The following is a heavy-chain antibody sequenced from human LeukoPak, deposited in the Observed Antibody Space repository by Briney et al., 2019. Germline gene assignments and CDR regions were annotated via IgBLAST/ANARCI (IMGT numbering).Heavy chain of an antibody. V-gene: IGHV4-39*01. CDR2: IYFSGST. CDR1: GGSISSSGFY. J-gene: IGHJ3*02. D-gene: IGHD2-15*01. Sequence: SETLSLTCTVSGGSISSSGFYWGWIRQPPGTGLEWIGNIYFSGSTYYNPSLKSRVTISVDTSKNQFSLKLTSLTAADTAVYYCARYGRRGLLDAFDIWGQGTMVTVSS. CDR3: ARYGRRGLLDAFDI.